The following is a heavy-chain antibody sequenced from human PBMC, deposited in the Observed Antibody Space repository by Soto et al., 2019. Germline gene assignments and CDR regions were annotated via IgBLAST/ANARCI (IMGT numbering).Heavy chain of an antibody. V-gene: IGHV4-59*08. D-gene: IGHD4-17*01. J-gene: IGHJ4*02. CDR1: GGSISSYY. Sequence: QVQLQESGPGLVKPSETLSLTCTVSGGSISSYYWSWIRQPPGKGLEWIGYIYYSGSTNYNTSLNSRVTISVDTSKNQFSLKLSSVPAADTAVYYCASRYGRYFDYWCQGTLVTVSS. CDR2: IYYSGST. CDR3: ASRYGRYFDY.